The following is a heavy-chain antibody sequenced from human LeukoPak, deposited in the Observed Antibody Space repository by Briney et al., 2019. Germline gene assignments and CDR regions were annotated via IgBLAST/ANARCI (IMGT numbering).Heavy chain of an antibody. D-gene: IGHD6-13*01. Sequence: GASVKVSCKTSGFSFISYFIHWVRQAPGQGLEWMGKINPVGGSTTYVQRFQGRATMTRDTSTSTVYMELSSLRFEDTAVYYCARGAQIAVVGSHVDYWGQGSLVTVSS. CDR1: GFSFISYF. V-gene: IGHV1-46*01. J-gene: IGHJ4*02. CDR3: ARGAQIAVVGSHVDY. CDR2: INPVGGST.